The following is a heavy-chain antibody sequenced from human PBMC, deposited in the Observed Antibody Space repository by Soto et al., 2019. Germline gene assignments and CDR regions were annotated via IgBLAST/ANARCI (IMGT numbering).Heavy chain of an antibody. CDR3: ARAGGYSRTTPNPRAYDMDV. V-gene: IGHV4-59*08. J-gene: IGHJ6*02. D-gene: IGHD6-13*01. Sequence: TSETLSLTCTVSGDSISNYYWNWIRQPPGKGLEWIGYIYYSGSTNYNPSLKSRVTISVDTSKNQFSLKLSSVTAADTAVYYCARAGGYSRTTPNPRAYDMDVWGQGTTVTVSS. CDR2: IYYSGST. CDR1: GDSISNYY.